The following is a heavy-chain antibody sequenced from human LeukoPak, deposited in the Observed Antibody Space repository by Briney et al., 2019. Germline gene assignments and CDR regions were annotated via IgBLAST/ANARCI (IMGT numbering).Heavy chain of an antibody. J-gene: IGHJ3*02. CDR2: IYSGGST. V-gene: IGHV3-53*01. CDR1: GFTVSSNY. D-gene: IGHD1-26*01. Sequence: GGSLRLSCAASGFTVSSNYMSWVRQAPGKGLEWVSVIYSGGSTYYADSVKGRFTISRDNSKNTLYLQMNSLRAEDTAVYYCARDRNSGSSDDAFDIWGQGTMVTVSS. CDR3: ARDRNSGSSDDAFDI.